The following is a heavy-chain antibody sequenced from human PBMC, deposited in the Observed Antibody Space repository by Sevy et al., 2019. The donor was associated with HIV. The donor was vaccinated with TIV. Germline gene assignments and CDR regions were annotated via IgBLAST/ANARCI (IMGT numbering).Heavy chain of an antibody. V-gene: IGHV4-59*01. CDR2: IYYSGST. Sequence: SDTLSLTCTVSGGSISSYYWSWIRQPPGKGLEWIGYIYYSGSTNYNPSLKSRVTISVDTSKNQFSLKLSSVTAADTAVYYCARDMLGYCSSTSCYAEGYFDYCGQGTLVTVSS. D-gene: IGHD2-2*01. J-gene: IGHJ4*02. CDR3: ARDMLGYCSSTSCYAEGYFDY. CDR1: GGSISSYY.